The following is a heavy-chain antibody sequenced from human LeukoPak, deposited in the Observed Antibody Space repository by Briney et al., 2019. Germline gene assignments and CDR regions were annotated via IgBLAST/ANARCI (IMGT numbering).Heavy chain of an antibody. D-gene: IGHD3-22*01. J-gene: IGHJ1*01. CDR3: ARLVTMIIVVSY. CDR1: GGSISSYH. Sequence: SETLSLTCTVSGGSISSYHWNWIRQPPGKGLEWIGSISYSGSTYYNPSLKSRVTISVDTSKNQFSLKLSSVTAADAAVYYCARLVTMIIVVSYWGQGTLVTVSS. CDR2: ISYSGST. V-gene: IGHV4-59*05.